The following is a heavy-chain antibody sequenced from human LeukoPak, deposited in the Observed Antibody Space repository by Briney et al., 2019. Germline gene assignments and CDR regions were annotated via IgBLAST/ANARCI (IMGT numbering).Heavy chain of an antibody. CDR1: GDSISSSSYY. CDR3: ARRHKGNWGSSWFDP. V-gene: IGHV4-39*01. Sequence: SETLSLTCTVSGDSISSSSYYWAWIRQSPEKGLEWIGSIYYFGSTYDNPSLKSRVTMSVDTSKNQFSLNLTSVTAADTAVYYCARRHKGNWGSSWFDPWGPGTQVTVSS. J-gene: IGHJ5*02. D-gene: IGHD7-27*01. CDR2: IYYFGST.